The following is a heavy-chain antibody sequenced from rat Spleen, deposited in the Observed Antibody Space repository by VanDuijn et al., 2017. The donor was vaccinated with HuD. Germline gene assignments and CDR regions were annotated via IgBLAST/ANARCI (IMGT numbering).Heavy chain of an antibody. CDR2: INSAGST. CDR1: GYSITSSLR. J-gene: IGHJ4*01. V-gene: IGHV3-3*01. D-gene: IGHD1-2*01. CDR3: ARALYYYSSYVMDA. Sequence: EVQLQESGPGLVKPSQSLSLTCSVIGYSITSSLRWNWIRKFPGNKLEWMGYINSAGSTDYNPSLKSRISITRDTPKNQFFLQVNSVTTEDTATYYCARALYYYSSYVMDAWGQGTSVTVSS.